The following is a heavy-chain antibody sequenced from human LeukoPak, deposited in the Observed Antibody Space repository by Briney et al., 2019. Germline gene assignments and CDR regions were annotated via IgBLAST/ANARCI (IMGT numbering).Heavy chain of an antibody. D-gene: IGHD3-10*01. V-gene: IGHV4-34*01. CDR2: INHSGST. J-gene: IGHJ6*03. Sequence: PSETPSLTCAVYGGSFSGYYWSWIRQPPGKGLEWIGEINHSGSTNYNPSLKSRVTISVDTSKNQFSLKLSSVTAADTAVYYCARPYGSGSLYYYYMDVWGKGTTVTISS. CDR3: ARPYGSGSLYYYYMDV. CDR1: GGSFSGYY.